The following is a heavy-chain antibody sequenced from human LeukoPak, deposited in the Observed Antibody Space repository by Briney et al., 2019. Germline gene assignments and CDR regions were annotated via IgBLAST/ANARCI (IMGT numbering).Heavy chain of an antibody. J-gene: IGHJ6*04. CDR2: IKPKTNGGTT. CDR3: TTDLPPCQRLALCYYYYGMDV. CDR1: GFTFSNGW. V-gene: IGHV3-15*01. D-gene: IGHD6-25*01. Sequence: PGESLRLSCAASGFTFSNGWMSWVRQAPGKGLEWVGRIKPKTNGGTTDYAAPVKGRFIISRDDSKNSLFLQMNSLKTEDTAVYYCTTDLPPCQRLALCYYYYGMDVWGKGTTVTVSS.